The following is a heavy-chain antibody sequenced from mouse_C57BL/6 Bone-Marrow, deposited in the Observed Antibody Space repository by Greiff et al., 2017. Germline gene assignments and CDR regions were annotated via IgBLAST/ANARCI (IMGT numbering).Heavy chain of an antibody. CDR1: GYTFTSYG. D-gene: IGHD1-1*01. CDR3: ENYYGLSAMDY. V-gene: IGHV1-81*01. Sequence: QVQLKESGAELARPGASVKLSFKASGYTFTSYGISWVKQTTGQGLEWIGEIYPRSGNTYYTETFKGKATLTADKSSSTAYMELRSLTSEDSAVYFCENYYGLSAMDYWGQGTSVTVSS. CDR2: IYPRSGNT. J-gene: IGHJ4*01.